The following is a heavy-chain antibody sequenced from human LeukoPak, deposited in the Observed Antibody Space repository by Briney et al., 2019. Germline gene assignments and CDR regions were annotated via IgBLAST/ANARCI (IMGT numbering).Heavy chain of an antibody. CDR2: ISSISSYI. Sequence: GGSLRLSCAASGFTFSSYSMNWVRQAPGKGLEWVSSISSISSYIYYADSVKGRFTISRDNAKSSLYLQMNSLRAEDTAVYYCARVSGYGPEWWYLDYWGQGTLVTVSS. D-gene: IGHD2-15*01. CDR3: ARVSGYGPEWWYLDY. J-gene: IGHJ4*02. V-gene: IGHV3-21*01. CDR1: GFTFSSYS.